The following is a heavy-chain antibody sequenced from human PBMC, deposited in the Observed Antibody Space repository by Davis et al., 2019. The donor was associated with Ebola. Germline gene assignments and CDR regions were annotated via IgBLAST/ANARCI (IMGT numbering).Heavy chain of an antibody. CDR3: ARDGDSSGWYYYYYGMDV. Sequence: GESLKISCAASGFTFSSYAMSWVRQAPGKGLEWVSAISGSGGSTYYADSVKGRFTISRDNSKNTLYLQMKSLRAEDTAVYYCARDGDSSGWYYYYYGMDVWGQGTTVTVSS. D-gene: IGHD6-19*01. CDR1: GFTFSSYA. CDR2: ISGSGGST. J-gene: IGHJ6*02. V-gene: IGHV3-23*01.